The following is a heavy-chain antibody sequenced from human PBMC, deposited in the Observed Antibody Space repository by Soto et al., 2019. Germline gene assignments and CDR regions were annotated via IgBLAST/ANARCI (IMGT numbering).Heavy chain of an antibody. CDR3: ATAHGSGWGAFDS. D-gene: IGHD3-10*01. Sequence: QLQLQESGSGLVKPSQTLSLTCAVSGGSISSGGYSWSWIRQPPGKGLEWIGYIYHSGSTYYNPSLKSRVTLSVGRSKNQFSLKLSSVTAADTAVYYCATAHGSGWGAFDSWGQGTMVTVSS. CDR1: GGSISSGGYS. V-gene: IGHV4-30-2*01. J-gene: IGHJ3*02. CDR2: IYHSGST.